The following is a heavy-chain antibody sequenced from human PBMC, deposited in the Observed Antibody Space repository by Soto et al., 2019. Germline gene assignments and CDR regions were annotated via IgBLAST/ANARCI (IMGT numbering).Heavy chain of an antibody. Sequence: QVQLRESGPGLVKPSQTLSLTCTVSGASITSGGHYWSWIRQHPGKGLEWIGYIDYSGSTHYNPSLKSRLRISIDRSKHQFSLNLTSVTPADTAVYYCARDRSPGGNPYFDSWGQGTLVTVSS. CDR3: ARDRSPGGNPYFDS. D-gene: IGHD2-15*01. V-gene: IGHV4-31*03. J-gene: IGHJ4*02. CDR2: IDYSGST. CDR1: GASITSGGHY.